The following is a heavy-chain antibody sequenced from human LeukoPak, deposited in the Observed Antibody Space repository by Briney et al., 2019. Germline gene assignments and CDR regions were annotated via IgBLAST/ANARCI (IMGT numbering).Heavy chain of an antibody. D-gene: IGHD3-10*01. J-gene: IGHJ3*01. CDR3: AKARGASLSAFDV. Sequence: PGGSLRLSCTASGFTFSDCAMSWVRQAPGEGPEWVSGISGSGGSTYYADSEKGRFTISRDNANNALYLQMSSLRAEDTATYYCAKARGASLSAFDVWGQGRMVTVSS. V-gene: IGHV3-23*01. CDR1: GFTFSDCA. CDR2: ISGSGGST.